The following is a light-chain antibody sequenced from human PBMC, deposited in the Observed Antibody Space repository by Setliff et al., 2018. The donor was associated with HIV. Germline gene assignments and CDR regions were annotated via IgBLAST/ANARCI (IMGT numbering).Light chain of an antibody. V-gene: IGLV1-47*01. CDR1: SSNIGSNY. CDR3: AAWDGSLGGFVV. Sequence: QSVLTQPPSVSGTPGQTVTISCSGSSSNIGSNYVYWYQQLSRTAPKLVIYKNDQRPSGVPDRFSGSKSGTSASLAISGLRSEDEADYHCAAWDGSLGGFVVFGGGTK. J-gene: IGLJ2*01. CDR2: KND.